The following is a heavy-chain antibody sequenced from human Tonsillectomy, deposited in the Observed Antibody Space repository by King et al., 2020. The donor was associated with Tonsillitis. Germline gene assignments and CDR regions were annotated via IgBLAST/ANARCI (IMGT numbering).Heavy chain of an antibody. V-gene: IGHV4-30-4*07. J-gene: IGHJ4*02. D-gene: IGHD3-10*01. CDR1: GGSISSGGYS. Sequence: QLQESGPGLVKPSQTLSLTCAVSGGSISSGGYSWSWIRQPPGKGLEWIGYIYYSGCTYYNPSLKSRVTISVDTSKNQFSLKLSSVTAADTAVYYCARVSPRGVRDNDYWGQGTLVTVSS. CDR2: IYYSGCT. CDR3: ARVSPRGVRDNDY.